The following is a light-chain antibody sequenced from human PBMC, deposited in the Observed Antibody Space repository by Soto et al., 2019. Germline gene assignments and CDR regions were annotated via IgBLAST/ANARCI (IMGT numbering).Light chain of an antibody. V-gene: IGLV1-44*01. CDR3: AAWDDSLNGWV. Sequence: QSVLPQPPSASVTPGQRVTISCSGSSSNIGSNTANWYQQLPGTAPKLLIFSNNERPSGVPDRFSGSKSGTSASLAISGLQSEDEADYYCAAWDDSLNGWVFGGGTQLTVL. CDR2: SNN. CDR1: SSNIGSNT. J-gene: IGLJ3*02.